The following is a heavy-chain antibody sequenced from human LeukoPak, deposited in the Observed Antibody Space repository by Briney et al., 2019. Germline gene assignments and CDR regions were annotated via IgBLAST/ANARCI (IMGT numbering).Heavy chain of an antibody. CDR1: GYTFTSYG. J-gene: IGHJ4*02. Sequence: ASVKVSCKASGYTFTSYGISWVRQAPGQGLEWMGWISAYNGNTNYAQKLQGRVTMTTDTSTSTAYMELRSLRSDDTAVYYCAGCSSASCYLSPFDYWGQGTLVTVSS. D-gene: IGHD2-2*01. CDR3: AGCSSASCYLSPFDY. V-gene: IGHV1-18*01. CDR2: ISAYNGNT.